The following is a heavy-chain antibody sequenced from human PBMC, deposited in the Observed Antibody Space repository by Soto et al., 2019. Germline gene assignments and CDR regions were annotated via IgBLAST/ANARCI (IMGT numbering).Heavy chain of an antibody. J-gene: IGHJ4*02. Sequence: QITLKESGPPLVKPTQTLTLTRTFSGFSLSTSGVGVGWIRQPPGKALEWLALIYWDDDKRYSPSLKSRLTITKDTSKNQVVLTMTNMDPVDTATYYCAHSLCSSTSCYTFDYWGQGTLVTVSS. CDR3: AHSLCSSTSCYTFDY. V-gene: IGHV2-5*02. CDR1: GFSLSTSGVG. D-gene: IGHD2-2*02. CDR2: IYWDDDK.